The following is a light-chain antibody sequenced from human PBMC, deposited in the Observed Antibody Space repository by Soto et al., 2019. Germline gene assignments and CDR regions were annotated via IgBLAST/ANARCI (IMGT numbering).Light chain of an antibody. V-gene: IGLV2-23*02. Sequence: QSALTQPASVSRSPGQSITISITGTISDVVTCNLVSCYQHHPGKVPKLIIYAVVKRSSGVCERFSGSKSGNSATRPISGLLAEGEADYQCGSDVGVNTCVFGTGTKGNVL. CDR2: AVV. CDR1: ISDVVTCNL. CDR3: GSDVGVNTCV. J-gene: IGLJ1*01.